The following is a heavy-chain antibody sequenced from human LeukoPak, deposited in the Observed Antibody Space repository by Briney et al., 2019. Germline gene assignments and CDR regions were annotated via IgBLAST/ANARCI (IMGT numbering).Heavy chain of an antibody. J-gene: IGHJ6*03. V-gene: IGHV4-61*02. CDR1: GGSISSGSYY. CDR3: ARGHSIEPYYYYMDV. CDR2: IYTSGST. Sequence: SETLSLTCTVSGGSISSGSYYWSWIRQPAGKGLEWIGRIYTSGSTNYNPSLKSRVTISLDTSNNQFSLKLRSVTAADTAVYYCARGHSIEPYYYYMDVWGKGTTVTVSS. D-gene: IGHD4-11*01.